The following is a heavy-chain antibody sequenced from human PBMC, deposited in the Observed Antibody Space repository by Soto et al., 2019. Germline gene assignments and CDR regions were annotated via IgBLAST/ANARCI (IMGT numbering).Heavy chain of an antibody. J-gene: IGHJ4*02. Sequence: QVQLVESGGGVVQPGRSLRLSCAASGFTFSSYAMHWVRQAPGKGLEWVAVISYDGSNKYYADSVKGRFTISRDNSKNTLYLQMNSLRAEDTAVYYCARGGSGSYYIGSKYDFDYWGQGTLVTVSS. D-gene: IGHD1-26*01. CDR1: GFTFSSYA. CDR2: ISYDGSNK. CDR3: ARGGSGSYYIGSKYDFDY. V-gene: IGHV3-30-3*01.